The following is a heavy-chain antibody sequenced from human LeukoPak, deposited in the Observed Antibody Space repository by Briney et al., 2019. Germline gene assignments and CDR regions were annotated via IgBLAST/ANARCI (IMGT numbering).Heavy chain of an antibody. CDR3: ARGARIAARPYAFDI. CDR2: IYYSGST. Sequence: SETLSLTCTVSGGSISSSSYYWGWIRQPPGKGLEWIGSIYYSGSTNYNPSLKSRVTISVDTSKNQFSLKLSSVTAADTAVYYCARGARIAARPYAFDIWGQGTMVTVSS. D-gene: IGHD6-6*01. CDR1: GGSISSSSYY. V-gene: IGHV4-39*07. J-gene: IGHJ3*02.